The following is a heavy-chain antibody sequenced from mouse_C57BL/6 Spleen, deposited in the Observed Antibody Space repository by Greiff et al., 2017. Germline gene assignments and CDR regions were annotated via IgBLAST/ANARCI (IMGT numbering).Heavy chain of an antibody. Sequence: VQLKQPGAELVKPGASVKVSCKASGYTFTSYWMHWVKQRPGQGLEWIGRIHPSDSDTNYNQKFKGKATLTVDKSSSTAYMQLSGLTSEDSAVYYCAIGGTTPACVAYWGQRALGTVSA. J-gene: IGHJ3*01. CDR1: GYTFTSYW. V-gene: IGHV1-74*01. CDR2: IHPSDSDT. CDR3: AIGGTTPACVAY. D-gene: IGHD1-1*01.